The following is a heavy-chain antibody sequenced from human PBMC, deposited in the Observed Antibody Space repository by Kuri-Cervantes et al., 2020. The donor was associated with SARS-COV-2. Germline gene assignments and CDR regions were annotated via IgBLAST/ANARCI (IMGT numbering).Heavy chain of an antibody. Sequence: SETLSLTCTVSHEPIYSSSHFCGWIRQSPGKGLEWIGSVFYSGTNYYNPSLQSRVNLSVDLSKNQFLLSLQSVTAADTAVYYCARRLYRTLVVVLATHMYGMDVWGQGTTVTVSS. CDR1: HEPIYSSSHF. D-gene: IGHD2-2*01. V-gene: IGHV4-39*01. J-gene: IGHJ6*02. CDR3: ARRLYRTLVVVLATHMYGMDV. CDR2: VFYSGTN.